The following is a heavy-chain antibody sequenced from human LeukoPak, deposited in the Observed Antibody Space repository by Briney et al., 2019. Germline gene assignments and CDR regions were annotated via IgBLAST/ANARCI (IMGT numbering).Heavy chain of an antibody. D-gene: IGHD1-14*01. CDR3: ARGHHKTVPWFDP. V-gene: IGHV4-39*07. J-gene: IGHJ5*02. Sequence: SETLSLTCTVSGGSISSSNYYWAWIRQPPGKGLEWIGEINHSGSTNYNPSLKSRVTISVDTSKNQFSLKLSSVTAADTAVYYCARGHHKTVPWFDPWGQGTLVTVSS. CDR2: INHSGST. CDR1: GGSISSSNYY.